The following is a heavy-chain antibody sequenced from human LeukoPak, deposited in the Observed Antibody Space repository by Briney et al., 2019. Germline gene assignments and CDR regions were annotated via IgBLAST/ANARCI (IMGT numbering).Heavy chain of an antibody. CDR3: AKISGKNYYYDSSGYYYGGDDY. D-gene: IGHD3-22*01. CDR2: ISYDGSNK. Sequence: GGSLRLSCAASGFTFSSYAMHWVRQAPGKGLEWVALISYDGSNKYYADSVKGRFTISRDNSKNTLYLQMNSLRAEDTAVYYCAKISGKNYYYDSSGYYYGGDDYWGQGTLVTVSS. J-gene: IGHJ4*02. V-gene: IGHV3-30-3*02. CDR1: GFTFSSYA.